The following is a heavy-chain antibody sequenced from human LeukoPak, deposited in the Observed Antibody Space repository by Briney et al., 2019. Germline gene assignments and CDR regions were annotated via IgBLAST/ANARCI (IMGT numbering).Heavy chain of an antibody. CDR1: GYTFTAYD. CDR2: MNPDTGDT. Sequence: ASVRVSFKATGYTFTAYDINRVRQATGQGLERMGWMNPDTGDTGYAQKFQGRVIMTRDTSIDTTYMELSGLTSEDTAVYYCTRGSLSGSSRDYWGQGALVTVSS. J-gene: IGHJ4*02. V-gene: IGHV1-8*01. CDR3: TRGSLSGSSRDY. D-gene: IGHD1-26*01.